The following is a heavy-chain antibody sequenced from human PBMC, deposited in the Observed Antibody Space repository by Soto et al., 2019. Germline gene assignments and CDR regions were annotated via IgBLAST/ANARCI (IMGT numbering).Heavy chain of an antibody. J-gene: IGHJ4*02. CDR1: GGTISSYY. V-gene: IGHV4-59*01. Sequence: SETLSLTRPVSGGTISSYYWSWIRQPPGKGLEWIGYIYYSGSTNYNPSLKSRVTISVDTSKNQFSLKLSSVTAADTAVYYCASYRGSGTLDYWGQGTLVTVS. CDR3: ASYRGSGTLDY. CDR2: IYYSGST. D-gene: IGHD2-21*01.